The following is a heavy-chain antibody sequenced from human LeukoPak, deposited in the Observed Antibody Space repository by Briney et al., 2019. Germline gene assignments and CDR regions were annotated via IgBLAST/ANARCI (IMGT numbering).Heavy chain of an antibody. CDR2: INTDGSST. V-gene: IGHV3-74*01. Sequence: GGSLRLSCAASGFTFSSYWMHWVRQAPGKGLVWVSRINTDGSSTTYADSVKGRFTISRDNAKKTLYLQMNSLRAEDTAVYYCARAGEAGADWGQGTLVTVSS. CDR3: ARAGEAGAD. CDR1: GFTFSSYW. J-gene: IGHJ4*02. D-gene: IGHD3-16*01.